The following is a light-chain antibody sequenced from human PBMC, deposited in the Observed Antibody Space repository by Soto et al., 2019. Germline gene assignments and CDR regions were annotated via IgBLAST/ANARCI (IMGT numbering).Light chain of an antibody. CDR3: QSYDSSLSGPYV. J-gene: IGLJ1*01. CDR1: SSNIGAGYE. Sequence: QSVLTQPPSVSGAPGQRVTISCTGSSSNIGAGYEVHWYQQLPGTGPKLLIYGNSNRPSGVPDRFSASRSGTSASLAITGLQAEDEADYYCQSYDSSLSGPYVFGTGTKVTVL. CDR2: GNS. V-gene: IGLV1-40*01.